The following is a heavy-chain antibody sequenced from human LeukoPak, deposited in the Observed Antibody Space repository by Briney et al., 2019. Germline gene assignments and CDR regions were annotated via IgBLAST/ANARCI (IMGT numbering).Heavy chain of an antibody. CDR2: VYTADSAT. J-gene: IGHJ1*01. CDR1: GYSFTSNY. D-gene: IGHD3-16*01. CDR3: ASPGGPGLAGYFQH. V-gene: IGHV5-51*01. Sequence: GESLQISSLGSGYSFTSNYIAWVRQKPGQGLEWMGIVYTADSATTYSPSVKGQVTISVDKSLKTAYLQWRSLKASDTAMYYCASPGGPGLAGYFQHWGQGTLVTVSS.